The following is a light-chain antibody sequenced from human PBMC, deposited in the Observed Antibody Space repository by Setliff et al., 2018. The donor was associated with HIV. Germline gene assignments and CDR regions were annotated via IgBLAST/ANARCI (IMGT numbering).Light chain of an antibody. V-gene: IGLV2-14*03. CDR2: DVS. J-gene: IGLJ1*01. CDR3: SSCTTITTYV. Sequence: QSVLTQPASVSGSPGQSITISCTGTSYDIGYKNCVSWYQQHPGKAPKLIIFDVSNRPSGISDRFSGSKSGNTASLAISGLQAEDGADYYCSSCTTITTYVFGPGTKGTVL. CDR1: SYDIGYKNC.